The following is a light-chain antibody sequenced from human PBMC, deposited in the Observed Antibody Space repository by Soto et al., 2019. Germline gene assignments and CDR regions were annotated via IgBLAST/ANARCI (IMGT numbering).Light chain of an antibody. CDR3: CSYASTTTPDV. J-gene: IGLJ1*01. CDR1: NSDVGSYNL. Sequence: QSVLTQPASVSGSPGQSIAVSCTGTNSDVGSYNLVSWYQQHPGKAPKLILYEGTKRPSGVSTRFSGSNSGNTASLTISGLQAEDEADYYCCSYASTTTPDVFGTGTKVTVL. CDR2: EGT. V-gene: IGLV2-23*01.